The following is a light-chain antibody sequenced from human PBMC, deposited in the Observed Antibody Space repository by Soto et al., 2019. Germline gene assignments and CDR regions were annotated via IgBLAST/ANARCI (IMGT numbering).Light chain of an antibody. V-gene: IGKV3-20*01. CDR3: QHYGTTPWT. J-gene: IGKJ1*01. CDR2: GAS. CDR1: QSVCSRC. Sequence: ETVLTQSPGTLSLSPGERVTLSCRASQSVCSRCLAWYQQKPGQSPRLLIYGASTRATGIPDRFSGSGSGADFTLTISRLEPEDFAMCYGQHYGTTPWTFGQGTKVGIK.